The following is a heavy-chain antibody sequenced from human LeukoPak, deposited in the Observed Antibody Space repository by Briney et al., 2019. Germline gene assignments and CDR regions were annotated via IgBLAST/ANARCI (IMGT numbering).Heavy chain of an antibody. CDR1: GFSFSNFA. V-gene: IGHV3-23*01. Sequence: GGSLRLSCAASGFSFSNFAMSWVRQAPGKGLEWVAAITDSAISTYYADSGKGRFTISRDDSANSLYLQMNSLRAEDTAVYYCARGGTLEYFQHWGQGTLVTVSS. J-gene: IGHJ1*01. CDR3: ARGGTLEYFQH. CDR2: ITDSAIST.